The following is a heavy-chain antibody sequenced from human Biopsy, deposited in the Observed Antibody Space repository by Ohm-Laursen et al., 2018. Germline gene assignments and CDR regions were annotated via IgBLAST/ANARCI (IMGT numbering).Heavy chain of an antibody. CDR3: ARHPTGFWFDP. CDR1: GGSISSSTTYY. V-gene: IGHV4-39*01. CDR2: IYNTETT. Sequence: GTLSLTCAVSGGSISSSTTYYWAWLRQPPGKGLEWIGSIYNTETTFYNPSLKSRVTISVDTSANQFSLKVSSVTAADTALYFCARHPTGFWFDPWGHGTLVTVSS. J-gene: IGHJ5*02.